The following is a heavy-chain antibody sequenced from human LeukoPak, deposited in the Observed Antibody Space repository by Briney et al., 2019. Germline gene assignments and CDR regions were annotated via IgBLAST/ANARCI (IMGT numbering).Heavy chain of an antibody. CDR2: ISGSGGST. D-gene: IGHD2-21*01. V-gene: IGHV3-23*01. J-gene: IGHJ4*02. Sequence: GGSLRLSCAASGFTFSSYAMSWVRQAPGKGLEWVSAISGSGGSTYYADSVKGRFTISRDNSKDTLYLQMDTLRADDSAMYFCANQFIYSGIRSDDWGQGTPVIVSS. CDR3: ANQFIYSGIRSDD. CDR1: GFTFSSYA.